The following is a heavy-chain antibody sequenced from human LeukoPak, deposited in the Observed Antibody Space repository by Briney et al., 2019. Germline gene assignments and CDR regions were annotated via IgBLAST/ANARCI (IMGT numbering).Heavy chain of an antibody. Sequence: GGSLRLSCAASGFTFSSFAVTWVRQAPGKGLELVSAIVGSDGSTYYADSVKGRFTISRDISKNTLYLQMNSLGAEDTAVYYCAKRGSSSWHFDYWGLGTLVTVSS. CDR1: GFTFSSFA. J-gene: IGHJ4*02. V-gene: IGHV3-23*01. CDR2: IVGSDGST. CDR3: AKRGSSSWHFDY. D-gene: IGHD6-13*01.